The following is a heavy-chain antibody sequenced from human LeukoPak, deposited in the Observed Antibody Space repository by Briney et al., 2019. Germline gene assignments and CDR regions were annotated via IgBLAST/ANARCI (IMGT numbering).Heavy chain of an antibody. CDR1: GFTVSSNY. CDR3: ARDGITMARAGAFDI. D-gene: IGHD3-10*01. J-gene: IGHJ3*02. Sequence: GGSLRLSCATSGFTVSSNYMSWVRQAPGKGLEWVSVIYSGGSTYYADSVKGRFTISRDNSKNTLYLQMNSLRAEDTAAYYCARDGITMARAGAFDIWGQGTMVTVSS. V-gene: IGHV3-53*01. CDR2: IYSGGST.